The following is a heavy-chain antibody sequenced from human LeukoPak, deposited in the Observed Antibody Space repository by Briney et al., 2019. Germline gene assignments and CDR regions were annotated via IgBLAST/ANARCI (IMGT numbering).Heavy chain of an antibody. CDR1: GFTFSSYS. Sequence: GGSLRLPCAASGFTFSSYSMNWVRQAPGKGLEWVSYISSSSSTIYYADSVKGRFTISRDNAKNSLYLQMNSLRAEDTAVYYCARDFPTLGYWGQGTLVTVSS. CDR3: ARDFPTLGY. D-gene: IGHD2/OR15-2a*01. V-gene: IGHV3-48*01. CDR2: ISSSSSTI. J-gene: IGHJ4*02.